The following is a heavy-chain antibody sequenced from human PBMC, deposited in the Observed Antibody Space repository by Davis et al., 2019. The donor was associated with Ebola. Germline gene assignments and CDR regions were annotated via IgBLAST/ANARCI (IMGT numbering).Heavy chain of an antibody. V-gene: IGHV1-46*01. CDR2: INPSGGST. J-gene: IGHJ2*01. CDR1: GYTFTSYY. CDR3: ARLRQMYYYGSSYWYFDL. D-gene: IGHD3-10*01. Sequence: AASVKVSCKASGYTFTSYYMHWVRQAPGQGLEWMGIINPSGGSTSYAQKFQGRVTMTRDTSTSTVYMELSSLRSEDTAVYYCARLRQMYYYGSSYWYFDLWGRGTLVTVSS.